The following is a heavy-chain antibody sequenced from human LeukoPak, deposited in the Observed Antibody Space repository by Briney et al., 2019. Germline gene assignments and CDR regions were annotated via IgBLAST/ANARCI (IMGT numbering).Heavy chain of an antibody. CDR2: INTNTGKS. J-gene: IGHJ4*02. CDR1: GYPFTSYA. D-gene: IGHD3-22*01. V-gene: IGHV7-4-1*02. CDR3: ARDAFSYYYGNSGPAYFDY. Sequence: GASVKVSCKASGYPFTSYAMNWVRQAPGQGLEWMGWINTNTGKSTYAQGFTGRLVFSLDTSVSTAYLQISSLKAEDTAVYYCARDAFSYYYGNSGPAYFDYWGQGTLVTVSS.